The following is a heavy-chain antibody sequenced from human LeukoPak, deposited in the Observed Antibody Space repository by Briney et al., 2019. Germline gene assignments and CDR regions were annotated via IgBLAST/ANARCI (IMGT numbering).Heavy chain of an antibody. CDR3: ARDVRRIGWLRRGQFDY. V-gene: IGHV3-7*01. CDR2: IKQDGSEK. Sequence: PGGSLRLSCAASGFTFSSYWMSWVRQAPGKGLEWVANIKQDGSEKYYVDSVKGRFTISRDNAKNSLYLQMNSLRAEDTAVYYCARDVRRIGWLRRGQFDYWGQGTLVTVSS. CDR1: GFTFSSYW. D-gene: IGHD5-12*01. J-gene: IGHJ4*02.